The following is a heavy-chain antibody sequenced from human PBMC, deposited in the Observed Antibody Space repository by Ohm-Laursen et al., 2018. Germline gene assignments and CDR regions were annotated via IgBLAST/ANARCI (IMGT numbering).Heavy chain of an antibody. Sequence: SLRLSCSASGFTFSSYEMNWVRQAPGKGLEWVSYISSSGSTIYYADSVKGRFTISRDNAKNSLYQQMNSLRAEDTAVYYCARGGDIVVVAHAFDIWGQGTMVTVSS. V-gene: IGHV3-48*03. CDR2: ISSSGSTI. CDR3: ARGGDIVVVAHAFDI. CDR1: GFTFSSYE. D-gene: IGHD2-15*01. J-gene: IGHJ3*02.